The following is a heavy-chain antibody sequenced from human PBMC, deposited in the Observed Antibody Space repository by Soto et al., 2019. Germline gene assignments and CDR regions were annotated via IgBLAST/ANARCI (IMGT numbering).Heavy chain of an antibody. Sequence: QVQLVQSGAEVKKPGASVKISCKASGYAFTYYPIHWVRQAPGQRLEWVGWINIGNGNTEYSQKFQGRVTITTDTSASTAYMELRSLRSEDTAVYYCAREPLCGGKCYDNYFDPWGQGTLVTVSS. V-gene: IGHV1-3*04. CDR1: GYAFTYYP. J-gene: IGHJ5*02. CDR2: INIGNGNT. D-gene: IGHD2-15*01. CDR3: AREPLCGGKCYDNYFDP.